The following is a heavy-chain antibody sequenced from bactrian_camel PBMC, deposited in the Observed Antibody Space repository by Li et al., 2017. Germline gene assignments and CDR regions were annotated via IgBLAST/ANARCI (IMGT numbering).Heavy chain of an antibody. D-gene: IGHD6*01. CDR2: ITTGAGST. Sequence: VQLVESGGGSVQAGGSLRLSCAASGFTFSSNAMSWVRQVPGKGLEWVSFITTGAGSTYYADFVKGRFTISRANTKNMLYLQMNNLKSEDTALYYCVKGARAWAAGTYFGYWGQGTQVTVS. V-gene: IGHV3S31*01. CDR3: VKGARAWAAGTYFGY. J-gene: IGHJ6*01. CDR1: GFTFSSNA.